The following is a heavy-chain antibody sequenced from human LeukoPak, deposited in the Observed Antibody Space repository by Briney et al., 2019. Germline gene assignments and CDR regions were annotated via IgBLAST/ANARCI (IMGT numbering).Heavy chain of an antibody. Sequence: ASVKVSCKTSEYILSDYYLHWVRQAPGEGLEWMGLVNLNSGGTNYAQKFQGRVTMTRDTSISTAYMELSSLRSDDTAVYYCARSSGGSGRWGDNWFDPWGQGTLVSVSS. J-gene: IGHJ5*02. CDR3: ARSSGGSGRWGDNWFDP. CDR2: VNLNSGGT. D-gene: IGHD3-10*01. CDR1: EYILSDYY. V-gene: IGHV1-2*02.